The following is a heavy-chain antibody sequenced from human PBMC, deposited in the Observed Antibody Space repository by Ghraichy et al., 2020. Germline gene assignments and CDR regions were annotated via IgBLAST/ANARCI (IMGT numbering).Heavy chain of an antibody. Sequence: SVKVSCKASGGTFSSYAISWVRQAPGQGLEWMGGIIPIFGTANYAQKFQGRVTITADESTSTAYMELSSLRSEDTAVYYCARTRVDGGGYSYGKFWPTEGYMDVWGQGTTVTVSS. CDR2: IIPIFGTA. V-gene: IGHV1-69*13. J-gene: IGHJ6*02. D-gene: IGHD5-18*01. CDR3: ARTRVDGGGYSYGKFWPTEGYMDV. CDR1: GGTFSSYA.